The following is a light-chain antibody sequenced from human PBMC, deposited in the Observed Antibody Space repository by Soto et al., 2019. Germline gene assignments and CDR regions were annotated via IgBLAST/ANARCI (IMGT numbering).Light chain of an antibody. CDR1: QSIDSW. CDR3: QPYNSYSRT. Sequence: DIQMTQSPCTLSASVGDRLTITSRASQSIDSWLAWYQHKPGKAPKLLIFKASTLETGVPSRFSGSGSETEFTLTISSLQPDDSATYYCQPYNSYSRTFGQGTKVDI. J-gene: IGKJ1*01. V-gene: IGKV1-5*03. CDR2: KAS.